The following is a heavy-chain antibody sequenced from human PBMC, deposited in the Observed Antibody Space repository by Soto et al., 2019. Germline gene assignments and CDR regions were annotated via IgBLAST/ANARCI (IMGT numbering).Heavy chain of an antibody. D-gene: IGHD2-8*01. CDR3: ASGTNGAFFVY. Sequence: QVQLVESGGGLVKPGGSLRLSCAASGFTFSDYYMSWIRQAPGKGLEWVSYISSRSSTIFYAVSVKGRFTISRDNDKTSLELQMNSLRAEDTAVYYCASGTNGAFFVYWGQGILVTVPS. V-gene: IGHV3-11*01. CDR2: ISSRSSTI. J-gene: IGHJ4*02. CDR1: GFTFSDYY.